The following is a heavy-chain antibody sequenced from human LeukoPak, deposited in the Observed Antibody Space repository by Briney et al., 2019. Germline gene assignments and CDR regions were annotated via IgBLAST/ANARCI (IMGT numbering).Heavy chain of an antibody. Sequence: SETLSLTCAVYGGSFSGYYWSWIRQPPGKGLEWIGEISHSGSTNYNPSLKSRVTISVDTSKNQFSLKLSSVTAADTAVYYCARGRLGYSSGWYRYAEYFQHWGQGTLVTVSS. CDR3: ARGRLGYSSGWYRYAEYFQH. D-gene: IGHD6-19*01. V-gene: IGHV4-34*01. J-gene: IGHJ1*01. CDR1: GGSFSGYY. CDR2: ISHSGST.